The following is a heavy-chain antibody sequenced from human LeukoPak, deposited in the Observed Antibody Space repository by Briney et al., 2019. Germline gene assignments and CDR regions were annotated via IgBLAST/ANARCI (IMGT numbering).Heavy chain of an antibody. CDR3: ARVPIGYCSSTSCYKGDNWFDP. J-gene: IGHJ5*02. V-gene: IGHV4-38-2*02. CDR2: IYHSGLI. D-gene: IGHD2-2*02. Sequence: PSETLSLTCTVSGYSISSGYYWGWIRQPPGRGLEWIANIYHSGLIYYNPSLKSRVTISVDTSKNQFSLKLSSVTAADTAVYYCARVPIGYCSSTSCYKGDNWFDPWGQGTLVTVSS. CDR1: GYSISSGYY.